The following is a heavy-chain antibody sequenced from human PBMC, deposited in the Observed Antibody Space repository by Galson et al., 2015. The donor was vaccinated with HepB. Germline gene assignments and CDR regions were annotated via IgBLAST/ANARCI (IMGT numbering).Heavy chain of an antibody. CDR3: ARNNRGYSYGYSAFDI. CDR2: ISYDGSNK. D-gene: IGHD5-18*01. Sequence: SLRLSCAASGLTFSSYAMHWVRQAPGKGLEWVAVISYDGSNKYYADSVKGRFTISRDNSKNTLYLQMNSLRAEDTAVYYCARNNRGYSYGYSAFDIWGQGTMVTVSS. J-gene: IGHJ3*02. V-gene: IGHV3-30*04. CDR1: GLTFSSYA.